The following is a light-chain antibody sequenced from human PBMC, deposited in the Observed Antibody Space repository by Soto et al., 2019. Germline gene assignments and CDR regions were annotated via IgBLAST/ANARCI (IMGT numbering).Light chain of an antibody. CDR3: XXXXXXXLX. J-gene: IGKJ4*01. Sequence: DIVMTQSPDSLAVSLGERATINCKSSQSVFYSSNNQNYLAWYQQKPGQPPKLLIYWASTRESGVPDRFSGSGSGTDFTLTISSLQAEDVAVXXXXXXXXXXLXFGGGTKVDIK. CDR2: WAS. CDR1: QSVFYSSNNQNY. V-gene: IGKV4-1*01.